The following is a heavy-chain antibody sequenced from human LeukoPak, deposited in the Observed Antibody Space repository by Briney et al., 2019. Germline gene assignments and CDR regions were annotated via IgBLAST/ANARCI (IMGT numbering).Heavy chain of an antibody. CDR3: ARYVVVTAYFDY. CDR2: IYYSGST. Sequence: SEALSLTCTVSGGSISSYYWSWIRQPPGKGLEWIGYIYYSGSTNYNPSLKSRVTISVDTSKNQFSLKLSSVTAADTAVYYCARYVVVTAYFDYWGQGTLVTVSS. D-gene: IGHD2-21*02. J-gene: IGHJ4*02. V-gene: IGHV4-59*01. CDR1: GGSISSYY.